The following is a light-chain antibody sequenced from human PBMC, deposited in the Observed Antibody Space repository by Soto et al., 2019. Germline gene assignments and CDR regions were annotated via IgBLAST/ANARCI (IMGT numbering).Light chain of an antibody. CDR1: QSISSY. Sequence: DIPMTQSPSSLSASVGDRVTITCRASQSISSYLNWYQQKPGRAPKLLIYAASSLQSGVPSRFSGSGSGTDFTLTINSLQPEDFATYYCQQGYSTPSITFGQGTRLEIQ. V-gene: IGKV1-39*01. CDR3: QQGYSTPSIT. J-gene: IGKJ5*01. CDR2: AAS.